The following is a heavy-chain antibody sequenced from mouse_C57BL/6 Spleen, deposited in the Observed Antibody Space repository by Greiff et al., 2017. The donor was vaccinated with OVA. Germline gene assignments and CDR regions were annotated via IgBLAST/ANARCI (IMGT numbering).Heavy chain of an antibody. Sequence: DVKLQESGGGLVKPGGSLKLSCAASGFTFSSYAMSWVRQTPEKRLEWVATISDGGSYTYYPDNVKGRFTISRDNAKNNLYLQMSHLKSEDTAMYYCARDRVGDYDREYYAMDYWGQGTSVTVSS. CDR1: GFTFSSYA. J-gene: IGHJ4*01. CDR3: ARDRVGDYDREYYAMDY. D-gene: IGHD2-4*01. V-gene: IGHV5-4*01. CDR2: ISDGGSYT.